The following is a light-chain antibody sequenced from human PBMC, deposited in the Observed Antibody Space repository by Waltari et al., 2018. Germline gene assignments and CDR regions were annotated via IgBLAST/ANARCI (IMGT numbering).Light chain of an antibody. J-gene: IGKJ1*01. CDR1: QSVSYY. CDR3: QQRSHWPRT. Sequence: EIVLTQTPATLSSSPGERVTPSCRASQSVSYYLMWYQQKPGQAPRLLIYDASNRATGIPARFSGSGSGTDFTLTISSLEPEDFAVYYCQQRSHWPRTFGQGTKVEVK. V-gene: IGKV3-11*01. CDR2: DAS.